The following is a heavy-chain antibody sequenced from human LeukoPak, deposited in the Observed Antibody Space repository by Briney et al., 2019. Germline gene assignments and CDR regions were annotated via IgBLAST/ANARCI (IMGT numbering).Heavy chain of an antibody. J-gene: IGHJ6*02. CDR1: GFTFSSYG. V-gene: IGHV3-30*18. CDR3: AKDHYGYSGYYYCMDV. CDR2: ISYDGSNK. D-gene: IGHD5-18*01. Sequence: GRSLRLSCAASGFTFSSYGMHWVRQAPGKGLEWVAVISYDGSNKYYADSVKGRFTISRDNSKNTLYLQMNSLRAEDTAVYYCAKDHYGYSGYYYCMDVWGQGTTVTVSS.